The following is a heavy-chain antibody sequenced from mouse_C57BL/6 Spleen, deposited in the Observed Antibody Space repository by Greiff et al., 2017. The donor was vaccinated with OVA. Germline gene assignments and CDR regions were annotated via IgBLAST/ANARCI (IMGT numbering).Heavy chain of an antibody. V-gene: IGHV1-42*01. J-gene: IGHJ4*01. CDR2: INPSTGGT. D-gene: IGHD1-1*01. Sequence: EVQLQQSGPELVKPGASVKISCKASGYSFTGYYMNWVKQSPEKSLEWIGEINPSTGGTTYNQKFKAKATLTVDKSSSTAYMQLKSLTSEDSAVYYYAKAGSSSLAMDYWGQGTSVTVSS. CDR1: GYSFTGYY. CDR3: AKAGSSSLAMDY.